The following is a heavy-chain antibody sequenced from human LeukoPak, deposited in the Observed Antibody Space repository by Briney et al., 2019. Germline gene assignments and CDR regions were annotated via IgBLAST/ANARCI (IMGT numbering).Heavy chain of an antibody. CDR2: IYYSGST. V-gene: IGHV4-39*01. J-gene: IGHJ4*02. D-gene: IGHD4-17*01. CDR3: ARRSYGDYVRDY. CDR1: GGSTSSSSYY. Sequence: SETLSLTCTVSGGSTSSSSYYWGWIRQPPGKGLEWIGSIYYSGSTYYNPSLKSRVTISVDTSKNQFSLKLSSVTAADTAVYYCARRSYGDYVRDYWGQGTLVTVSS.